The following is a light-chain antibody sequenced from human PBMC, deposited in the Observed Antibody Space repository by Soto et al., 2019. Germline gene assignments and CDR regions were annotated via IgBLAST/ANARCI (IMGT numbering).Light chain of an antibody. CDR2: DAS. CDR3: QQYNSYWT. V-gene: IGKV1-33*01. CDR1: QDISNY. Sequence: LQMTQSPSSLSASVGDRVTITCQASQDISNYLNWYQQKPGKAPKLLIYDASNLETGVPSRFSGSGSGTEFTLTISSLQPDDFATYYCQQYNSYWTFGQGTKVDIK. J-gene: IGKJ1*01.